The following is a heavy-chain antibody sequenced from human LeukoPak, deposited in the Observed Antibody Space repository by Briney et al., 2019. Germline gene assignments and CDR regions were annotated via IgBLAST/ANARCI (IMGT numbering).Heavy chain of an antibody. CDR3: ARGHTPPSAFDV. Sequence: SETLSLTCAVYGGAFSDYSWSWIRQPPGKGLEWIGEINHSGSTNYNPSLKSRVTISVDTSKNQFSLKLTSVTAADTAVYYCARGHTPPSAFDVSGQGTLVTVSS. V-gene: IGHV4-34*01. J-gene: IGHJ3*01. CDR2: INHSGST. CDR1: GGAFSDYS.